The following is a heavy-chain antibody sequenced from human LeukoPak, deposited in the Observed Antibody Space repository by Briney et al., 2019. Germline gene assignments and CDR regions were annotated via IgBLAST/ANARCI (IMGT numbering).Heavy chain of an antibody. J-gene: IGHJ4*02. D-gene: IGHD2-21*02. CDR2: IYHSGST. CDR3: ARDRCGGDCPLDY. Sequence: PGGSLRLSCAGSGFTFSRSEMNWVRQAPGKGLEWIGEIYHSGSTNYNPSLKSRVTISVDKSKNHFSLNLSSVTAADTAVYYCARDRCGGDCPLDYWGQGTLVTVSS. V-gene: IGHV4-4*02. CDR1: GFTFSRSEM.